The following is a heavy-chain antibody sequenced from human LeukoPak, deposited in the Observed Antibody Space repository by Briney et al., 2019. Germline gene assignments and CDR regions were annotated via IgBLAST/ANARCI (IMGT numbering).Heavy chain of an antibody. J-gene: IGHJ4*02. D-gene: IGHD5-18*01. CDR1: TFTFIPGW. Sequence: PGGSLRLSCGASTFTFIPGWMSWVRQAPGKGLEWVAMMKRDGSEKLYVDSVRGRFTISRDNAKNSLYLQMDSLRDEDSALYYCASLDSAHPSGVHWGQGTLVTVSS. CDR2: MKRDGSEK. V-gene: IGHV3-7*01. CDR3: ASLDSAHPSGVH.